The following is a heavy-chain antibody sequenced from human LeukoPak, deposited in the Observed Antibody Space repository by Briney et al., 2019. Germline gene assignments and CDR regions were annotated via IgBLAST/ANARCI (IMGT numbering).Heavy chain of an antibody. D-gene: IGHD3-3*02. J-gene: IGHJ3*02. CDR1: GFTFTNYA. CDR3: ARDSTAPYAFDI. CDR2: ISSSSSYI. Sequence: GGSLRLSCATSGFTFTNYAMHWVRQAPGKGLEWVSSISSSSSYIYYADSVKGRFTISRDNAKNSLYLQMNSLRAEDTAVYYCARDSTAPYAFDIWGQGTMVTVSS. V-gene: IGHV3-21*01.